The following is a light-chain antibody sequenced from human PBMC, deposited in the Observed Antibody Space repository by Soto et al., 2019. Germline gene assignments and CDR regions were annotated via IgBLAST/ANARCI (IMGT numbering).Light chain of an antibody. Sequence: QSVLTQPPSTSGTPGQRVTISCSGDSSNIAKNYVYWYQQVPGMAPKLLIYSDNQRPSGVPDRFSGSKSGTSASLAISGLRSEDEADYYCAAWDDRLRWYGIGGGTKVTAL. J-gene: IGLJ1*01. CDR1: SSNIAKNY. V-gene: IGLV1-47*02. CDR3: AAWDDRLRWYG. CDR2: SDN.